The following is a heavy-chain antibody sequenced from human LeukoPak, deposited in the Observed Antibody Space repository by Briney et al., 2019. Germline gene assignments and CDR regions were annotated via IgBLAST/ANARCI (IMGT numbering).Heavy chain of an antibody. D-gene: IGHD2-8*01. V-gene: IGHV4-34*01. CDR1: GGSFSGYY. CDR3: ARRGRLKVMVYARPLYSNYEYYSDY. CDR2: INHSGST. Sequence: SETLSLTCAVCGGSFSGYYWSWIRQPPGKGLEWIGEINHSGSTNYNPSLKSRVTISVDTSKNQFSLKLSSVTAADTAVYYCARRGRLKVMVYARPLYSNYEYYSDYWGQGTLVTVSS. J-gene: IGHJ4*02.